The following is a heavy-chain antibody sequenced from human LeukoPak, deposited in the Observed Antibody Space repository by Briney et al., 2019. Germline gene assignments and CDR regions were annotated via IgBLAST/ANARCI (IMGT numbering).Heavy chain of an antibody. CDR1: GYTFTSYY. CDR2: INPSGGST. V-gene: IGHV1-46*01. Sequence: GASVKVSCKASGYTFTSYYMHWVRQAPGQGLEWMGIINPSGGSTSYAQKFQGRVTMTRDMSTSTVYMELSSLGSEDTAVYYCASELPRGETYYYGSGSYFDYWGQGTLVTVSS. D-gene: IGHD3-10*01. CDR3: ASELPRGETYYYGSGSYFDY. J-gene: IGHJ4*02.